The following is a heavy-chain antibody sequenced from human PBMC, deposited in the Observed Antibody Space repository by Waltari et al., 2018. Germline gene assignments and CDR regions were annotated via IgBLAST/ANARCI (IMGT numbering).Heavy chain of an antibody. D-gene: IGHD2-2*01. CDR1: GYTFTSYD. CDR3: ARGYCSSTSCPLNYYYYGMDV. CDR2: RNPNSGNT. J-gene: IGHJ6*02. V-gene: IGHV1-8*01. Sequence: QVQLVQSGAEVKKPGASVKVSCKASGYTFTSYDINWVRQATGQGLEWMGWRNPNSGNTGYAQKFQGRVTMTRNTSISTAYMELSSLRSEDTAVYYCARGYCSSTSCPLNYYYYGMDVWGQGTTVTVSS.